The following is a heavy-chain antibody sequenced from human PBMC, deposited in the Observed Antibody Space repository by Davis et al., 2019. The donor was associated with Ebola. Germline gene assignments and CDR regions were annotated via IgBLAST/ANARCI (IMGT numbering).Heavy chain of an antibody. CDR3: ARQGGGRFDAFDI. CDR2: INHSGST. V-gene: IGHV4-34*01. Sequence: PGGSLRLSCAVYGGSFSGYYWSWIRQPPGKGLEWIGEINHSGSTNYNPSLKSRVTISVDTSKNQFSLKLSSVTAADTAVYYCARQGGGRFDAFDIWGQGTMVTVSS. D-gene: IGHD1-26*01. CDR1: GGSFSGYY. J-gene: IGHJ3*02.